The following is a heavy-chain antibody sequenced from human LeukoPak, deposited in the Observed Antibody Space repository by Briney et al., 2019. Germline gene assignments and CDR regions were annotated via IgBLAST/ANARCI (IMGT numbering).Heavy chain of an antibody. CDR1: GFTFSNYW. CDR3: ARAGQATSRDY. Sequence: GGSLRLSCVVSGFTFSNYWMSWVRQAPGKGLEWVANINQDGSEKFYVDSVEGRFTISRDNAKNSVFLHMSSLRVEDTGVYYCARAGQATSRDYWGQGTLVTVS. CDR2: INQDGSEK. V-gene: IGHV3-7*01. D-gene: IGHD1-1*01. J-gene: IGHJ4*02.